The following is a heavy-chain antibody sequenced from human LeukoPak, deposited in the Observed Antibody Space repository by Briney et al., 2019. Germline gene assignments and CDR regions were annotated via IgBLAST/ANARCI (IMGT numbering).Heavy chain of an antibody. CDR2: IYYSGST. V-gene: IGHV4-59*01. CDR1: GGSISSYY. J-gene: IGHJ3*02. CDR3: ATTSPTIFGVVGNAFDI. D-gene: IGHD3-3*01. Sequence: SETLSLTCTVSGGSISSYYWSWIRQPPGKGLEWIGYIYYSGSTNYNPSLKSRVTISVDTSKNQFSLKLSSVTAADTAVYYCATTSPTIFGVVGNAFDIWGQGTMVTVS.